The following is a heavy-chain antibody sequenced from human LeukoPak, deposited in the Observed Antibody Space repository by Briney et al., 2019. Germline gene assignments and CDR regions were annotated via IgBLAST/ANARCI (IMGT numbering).Heavy chain of an antibody. CDR2: TNPKNGDR. D-gene: IGHD2-2*01. Sequence: ASVKVSCKASGGTFNYYAVTWVRQAPGQGLEWMGWTNPKNGDRKYAQKFQGRVTMTRDTSTSTVYMEVSRLTSDDTAVYYCTRGVLPARFDFWGQGTLVTVSS. J-gene: IGHJ5*01. V-gene: IGHV1-2*02. CDR3: TRGVLPARFDF. CDR1: GGTFNYYA.